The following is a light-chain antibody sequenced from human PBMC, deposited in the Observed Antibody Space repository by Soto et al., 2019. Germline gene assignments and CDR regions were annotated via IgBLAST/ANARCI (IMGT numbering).Light chain of an antibody. V-gene: IGLV2-18*02. CDR2: EVS. CDR1: SSDVGTSNS. Sequence: QSALTQPPSVSGSPGQSVTISCTGTSSDVGTSNSVSWYQQPPGTAPKLMIYEVSNRPSGVPDRFSGAKSGNTAFLTISGLHAEDEADYYCTSYAVRSTFHYVFGTGTKLTVL. J-gene: IGLJ1*01. CDR3: TSYAVRSTFHYV.